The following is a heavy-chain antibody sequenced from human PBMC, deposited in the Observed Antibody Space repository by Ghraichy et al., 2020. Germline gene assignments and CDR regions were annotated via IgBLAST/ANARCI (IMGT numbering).Heavy chain of an antibody. Sequence: GESLNISCKASGYTFTGYYMHWVRQAPGQGLEWMGWINPNSGGTNYAQKFQGWVTMTRDTSISTAYMELSRLGSDDTAVYYCARGVFRGSYYSGPLDYWGQGTLVTVSS. CDR2: INPNSGGT. D-gene: IGHD1-26*01. J-gene: IGHJ4*02. CDR3: ARGVFRGSYYSGPLDY. CDR1: GYTFTGYY. V-gene: IGHV1-2*04.